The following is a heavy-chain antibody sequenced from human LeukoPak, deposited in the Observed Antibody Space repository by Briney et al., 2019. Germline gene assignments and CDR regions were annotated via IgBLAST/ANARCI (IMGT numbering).Heavy chain of an antibody. Sequence: GGSLRLSCAASGFTFSDYYMSWIRQAPGKGLEWVSYISSSGSTIYYADSVKGRFTISRGNAKNSLYLQMNSLRAEDTAVYYCASPYSSSWLPDAFDIWGQGTMVTVSS. CDR3: ASPYSSSWLPDAFDI. V-gene: IGHV3-11*01. CDR1: GFTFSDYY. D-gene: IGHD6-13*01. J-gene: IGHJ3*02. CDR2: ISSSGSTI.